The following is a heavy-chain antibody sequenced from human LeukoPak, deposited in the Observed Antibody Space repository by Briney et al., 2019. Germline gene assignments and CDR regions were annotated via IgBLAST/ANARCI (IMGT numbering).Heavy chain of an antibody. J-gene: IGHJ4*02. V-gene: IGHV4-61*02. CDR2: IYTSGST. CDR3: ARGTDSNYDEGPDY. D-gene: IGHD4-11*01. Sequence: PSETLSLTCTVSGGSISSGSYYWSWIRQPAGKGLEWIGRIYTSGSTNYNPSLKSRVTISVDTSKNQFSLKLSSVTAADTAVYYCARGTDSNYDEGPDYWGQGTLVTVSS. CDR1: GGSISSGSYY.